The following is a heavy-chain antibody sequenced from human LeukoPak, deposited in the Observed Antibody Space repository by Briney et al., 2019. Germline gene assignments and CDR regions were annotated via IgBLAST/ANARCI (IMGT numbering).Heavy chain of an antibody. J-gene: IGHJ1*01. CDR1: GFTFSDHY. V-gene: IGHV3-72*01. D-gene: IGHD5-12*01. Sequence: GGSLRLSCAASGFTFSDHYMDWVRQAPGKGLEWVARTRNKAKSYTMEYAASVKGRFTISRDESRNSLCLQRNSLKSEDTAVHYCVSSSGYDSAVFFPHWGQGTLLTVSS. CDR3: VSSSGYDSAVFFPH. CDR2: TRNKAKSYTM.